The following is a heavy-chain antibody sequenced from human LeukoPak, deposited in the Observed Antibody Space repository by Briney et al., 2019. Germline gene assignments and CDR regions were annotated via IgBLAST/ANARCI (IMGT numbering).Heavy chain of an antibody. J-gene: IGHJ4*02. CDR2: INHSGST. D-gene: IGHD4-23*01. Sequence: SETLSLTCAVYGGSFSGYHWSWIRQPPGKGLEWIGEINHSGSTNYNPSLKSRVTISVDTSKNQFSLKLSSVTAADTAVYYCAGLTTVVTPNQIPYYFDYWGQGTLVTVSS. V-gene: IGHV4-34*01. CDR1: GGSFSGYH. CDR3: AGLTTVVTPNQIPYYFDY.